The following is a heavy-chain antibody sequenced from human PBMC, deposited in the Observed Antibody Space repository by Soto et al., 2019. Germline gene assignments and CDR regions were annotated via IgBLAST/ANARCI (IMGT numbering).Heavy chain of an antibody. CDR2: IYYSGST. D-gene: IGHD4-17*01. J-gene: IGHJ4*02. CDR1: GRSISSGFYY. CDR3: ARRYGASLDY. Sequence: SDTLSLTCTVSGRSISSGFYYWSWIRQPPGKGLECIGYIYYSGSTNYNPSLKSRVTISVDTSKNQFSLKLSSVTAADTAVYYCARRYGASLDYWGQGTLVTVSS. V-gene: IGHV4-61*01.